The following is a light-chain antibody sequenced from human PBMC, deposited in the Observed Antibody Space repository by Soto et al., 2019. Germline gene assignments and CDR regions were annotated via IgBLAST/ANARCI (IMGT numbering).Light chain of an antibody. CDR2: DVT. V-gene: IGLV2-8*01. CDR3: TSYAGNSWV. Sequence: QSALTQPPSASGSPGQSVTISCTGTSSDVGAYIYVSWYQQHPGKAPKLMIYDVTKRPSGVPDRFSDSKSGNTASLTVSGLQGDDEADYYCTSYAGNSWVFGGGTKLTVL. J-gene: IGLJ3*02. CDR1: SSDVGAYIY.